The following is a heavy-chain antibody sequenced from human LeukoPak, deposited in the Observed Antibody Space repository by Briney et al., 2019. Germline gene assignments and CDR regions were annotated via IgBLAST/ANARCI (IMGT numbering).Heavy chain of an antibody. CDR2: IYYSEST. V-gene: IGHV4-59*01. D-gene: IGHD3-22*01. CDR3: ARSGYYYDSSGYYAFDY. J-gene: IGHJ4*02. CDR1: GDSISRYY. Sequence: SETLSLTCTVSGDSISRYYWSWIRQPPGKGLERIGYIYYSESTNYNPSLKSRVTISVDTSKNQFSLKLSSVTAADTAVYYCARSGYYYDSSGYYAFDYWGQGTLATVSS.